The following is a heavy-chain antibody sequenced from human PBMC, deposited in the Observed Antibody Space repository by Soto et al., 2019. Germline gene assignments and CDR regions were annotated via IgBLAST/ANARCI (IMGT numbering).Heavy chain of an antibody. CDR1: GYTLTELS. CDR2: FDPENGET. J-gene: IGHJ4*02. D-gene: IGHD4-17*01. Sequence: ASVKVSCKVSGYTLTELSMHWLRQAPGKGLEWMGGFDPENGETMYAQKFQGRVTMTEDTPTDTAFMELSSLKSEDTAVYYCATFPPKSDSGDYQDYFDYWGQGTLVTVSS. V-gene: IGHV1-24*01. CDR3: ATFPPKSDSGDYQDYFDY.